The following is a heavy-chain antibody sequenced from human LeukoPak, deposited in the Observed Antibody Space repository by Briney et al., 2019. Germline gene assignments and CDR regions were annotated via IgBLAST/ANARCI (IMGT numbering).Heavy chain of an antibody. V-gene: IGHV1-2*02. CDR2: INPNSGGT. D-gene: IGHD4-17*01. CDR3: AREEAGYGDYVNFDY. Sequence: ASVKVSCKASGYTFTGYYMHWVRQAPGQGLEWMGWINPNSGGTNYAQKFQGRVTMTRDTSISTAYMELSRLRSDDTAVYYCAREEAGYGDYVNFDYWGQGTLVAVSS. J-gene: IGHJ4*02. CDR1: GYTFTGYY.